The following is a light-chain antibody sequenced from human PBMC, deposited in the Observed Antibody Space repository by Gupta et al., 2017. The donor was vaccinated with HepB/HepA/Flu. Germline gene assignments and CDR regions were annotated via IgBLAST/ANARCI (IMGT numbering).Light chain of an antibody. CDR3: YSCEGSSTFVV. J-gene: IGLJ2*01. V-gene: IGLV2-23*02. CDR2: DVS. CDR1: SSDVGSYNL. Sequence: QSALTQSASVSGSPGQSITISCTGTSSDVGSYNLVSWYQQHPGKAPKLMMYDVSKRPSGVSKRFSGSKSGNTASLTISGLQAEDEAEYYCYSCEGSSTFVVFGGGTKLTVL.